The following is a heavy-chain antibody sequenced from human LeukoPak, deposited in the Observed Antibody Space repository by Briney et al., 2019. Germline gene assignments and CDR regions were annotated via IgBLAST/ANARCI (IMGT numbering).Heavy chain of an antibody. CDR2: IIPIFGTA. CDR1: GYTFTSYY. D-gene: IGHD3-3*01. CDR3: ARGPYYDFWSGYYTWFDP. J-gene: IGHJ5*02. V-gene: IGHV1-69*13. Sequence: SVKVSCKASGYTFTSYYMHWVRQAPGQGLEWMGGIIPIFGTANYAQKFQGRVTITADESTSTAYMELSSLRSEDTAVYYCARGPYYDFWSGYYTWFDPWGQGTLVTVSS.